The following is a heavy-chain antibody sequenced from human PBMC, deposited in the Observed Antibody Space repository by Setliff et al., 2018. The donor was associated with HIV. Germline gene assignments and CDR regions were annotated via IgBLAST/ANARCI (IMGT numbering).Heavy chain of an antibody. CDR1: GGSISSGSYY. CDR3: ARDLRVEYFQH. J-gene: IGHJ1*01. CDR2: IYTSGST. V-gene: IGHV4-61*02. Sequence: KTSETLSLTCTVSGGSISSGSYYWSWIRQPAGKGLEWIGRIYTSGSTNYNPSLKSRVTISVDTSKNQFSLKLSSVTAADTAVYYCARDLRVEYFQHWGQGTLVTSPQ.